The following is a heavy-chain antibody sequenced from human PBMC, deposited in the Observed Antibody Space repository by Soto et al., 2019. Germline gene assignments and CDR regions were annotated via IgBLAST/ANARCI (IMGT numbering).Heavy chain of an antibody. CDR1: GYSFTNYW. J-gene: IGHJ4*02. CDR3: ASGWYYYNRGHRAFDI. CDR2: IYPGDSDT. Sequence: GESLKISCKGSGYSFTNYWIGWVRQMPGKGLEWMGMIYPGDSDTRYSPSFQGQVTISADKSFSTAYLQWSSLKASDTAMYYCASGWYYYNRGHRAFDIWGQGTLVTVSS. V-gene: IGHV5-51*01. D-gene: IGHD3-10*01.